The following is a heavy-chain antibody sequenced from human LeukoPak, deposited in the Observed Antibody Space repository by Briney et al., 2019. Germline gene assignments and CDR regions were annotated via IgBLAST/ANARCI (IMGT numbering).Heavy chain of an antibody. V-gene: IGHV3-21*01. D-gene: IGHD4-17*01. Sequence: KAGGSLRLSCAASGFTFSSYSMNWVRQAPGKGLEWVSSISSSSGCIYYADSVKGRFTISRDNAKNSLYLQMNSLRAEDTAVYYCARDPLYGDPSYYFDYWGQGTLVTVSS. CDR3: ARDPLYGDPSYYFDY. J-gene: IGHJ4*02. CDR1: GFTFSSYS. CDR2: ISSSSGCI.